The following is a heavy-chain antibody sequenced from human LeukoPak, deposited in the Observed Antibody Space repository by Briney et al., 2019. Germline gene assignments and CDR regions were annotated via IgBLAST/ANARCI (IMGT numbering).Heavy chain of an antibody. CDR2: INPNSGGT. CDR1: GYTFTGYY. CDR3: ASLGEQWLDYMDV. J-gene: IGHJ6*03. D-gene: IGHD6-19*01. V-gene: IGHV1-2*02. Sequence: ATLKVSCKASGYTFTGYYMHCVRQAPAQGVEWMGWINPNSGGTNYAQKFQGRVTMTRDTSISTAYMELSRLRSDDTAVYYCASLGEQWLDYMDVWGKGTTVTVSS.